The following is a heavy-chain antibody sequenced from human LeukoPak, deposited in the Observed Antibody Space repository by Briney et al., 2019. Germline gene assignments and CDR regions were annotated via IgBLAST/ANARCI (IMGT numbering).Heavy chain of an antibody. Sequence: SETLSLTCAVYGGSFSGYYWSWIRQPPGKGLEWIGEINHSGSTNYNPSLKSRVTISVDTSKNQFSLKLSSVTAADTAVYYCARGLRRGYYYDSSGYYRIIDPWGQGTLVTVSS. CDR3: ARGLRRGYYYDSSGYYRIIDP. CDR2: INHSGST. D-gene: IGHD3-22*01. CDR1: GGSFSGYY. V-gene: IGHV4-34*01. J-gene: IGHJ5*02.